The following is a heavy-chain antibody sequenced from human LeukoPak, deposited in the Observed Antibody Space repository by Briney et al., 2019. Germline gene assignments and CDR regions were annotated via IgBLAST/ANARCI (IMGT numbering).Heavy chain of an antibody. D-gene: IGHD4-23*01. Sequence: GASVTVSCTASGGTFSSYAISWVRQAPGQGLEWMGGIIPIFGTANYAQKFQGRVTITADESTSTAYMELSSLRSEDTAVYYCARGGYGGNRDYYYGMDVWGQGTTVTVSS. CDR2: IIPIFGTA. J-gene: IGHJ6*02. V-gene: IGHV1-69*13. CDR1: GGTFSSYA. CDR3: ARGGYGGNRDYYYGMDV.